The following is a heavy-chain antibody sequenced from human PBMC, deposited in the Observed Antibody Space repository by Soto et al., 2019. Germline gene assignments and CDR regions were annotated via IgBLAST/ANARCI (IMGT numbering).Heavy chain of an antibody. Sequence: GGSLRLSCAASGFTFSDSAMTWVRQAPGKGLEWVSAITSTGSSTYYVDSVKGRFTISRDNSKNTLYLQINSLRVEDTAIYYCAKGAEGYVVSSLDYLCQGTLVTVSS. J-gene: IGHJ4*02. D-gene: IGHD5-12*01. CDR3: AKGAEGYVVSSLDY. V-gene: IGHV3-23*01. CDR2: ITSTGSST. CDR1: GFTFSDSA.